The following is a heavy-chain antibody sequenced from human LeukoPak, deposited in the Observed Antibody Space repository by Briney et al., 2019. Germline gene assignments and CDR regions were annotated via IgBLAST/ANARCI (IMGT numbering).Heavy chain of an antibody. CDR3: ARGPSLVGYYYMDV. J-gene: IGHJ6*03. V-gene: IGHV6-1*01. D-gene: IGHD1-26*01. CDR1: GDIVSHNSAA. Sequence: SQTLSLTCAISGDIVSHNSAAWSWIRQSPSRGFEWLGRTYYRSKWYNDYALSVKGRITITPDTSKNQFSLQLNSVTPEDTAVYYCARGPSLVGYYYMDVWGKGTTVTVSS. CDR2: TYYRSKWYN.